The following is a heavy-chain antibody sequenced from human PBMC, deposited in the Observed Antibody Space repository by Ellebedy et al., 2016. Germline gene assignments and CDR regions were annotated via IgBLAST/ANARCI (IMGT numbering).Heavy chain of an antibody. Sequence: GESLKISXAASGFTFSSYAMSWVRQAPGKGLEWVSAISGSGGSTYYADSVKGRFTISRDNSKNTLYLQMNSLRAEDTAVYYCAKGGRSITMIVVVPGYWGQGTLVTVSS. CDR2: ISGSGGST. J-gene: IGHJ4*02. V-gene: IGHV3-23*01. D-gene: IGHD3-22*01. CDR1: GFTFSSYA. CDR3: AKGGRSITMIVVVPGY.